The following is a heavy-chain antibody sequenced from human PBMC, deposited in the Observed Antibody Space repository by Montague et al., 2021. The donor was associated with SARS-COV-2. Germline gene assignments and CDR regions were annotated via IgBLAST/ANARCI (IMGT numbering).Heavy chain of an antibody. J-gene: IGHJ4*02. D-gene: IGHD3-16*01. CDR2: IYYSGST. Sequence: TLSLTCTVSGDSINSGSYYWSWIPPPPGQGLEWIGFIYYSGSTYYNPSLRSRLAISVDTSTNQFSLSLISVTAADTAVYFCARMGVNYHYDFDYWGLGTLVTVSS. CDR3: ARMGVNYHYDFDY. CDR1: GDSINSGSYY. V-gene: IGHV4-31*03.